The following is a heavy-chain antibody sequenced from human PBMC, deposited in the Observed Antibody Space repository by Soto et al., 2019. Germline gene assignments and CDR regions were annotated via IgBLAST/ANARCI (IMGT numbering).Heavy chain of an antibody. J-gene: IGHJ6*02. Sequence: PVGSLRLCCAASGFTFSSYEMNWVRQAPGKGLEWVSYISSSGSTIYYADSVKGRFTISRDNAKNSLYLQMNSLRAEDTAVYYCARSPDCSSTSCYPDGMDVWGQGTTVTVSS. V-gene: IGHV3-48*03. CDR1: GFTFSSYE. D-gene: IGHD2-2*01. CDR2: ISSSGSTI. CDR3: ARSPDCSSTSCYPDGMDV.